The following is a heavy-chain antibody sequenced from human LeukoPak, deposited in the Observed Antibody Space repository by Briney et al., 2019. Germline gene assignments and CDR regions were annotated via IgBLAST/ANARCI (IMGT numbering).Heavy chain of an antibody. V-gene: IGHV3-7*01. CDR1: GFTFSSYW. CDR3: ARAWDGDYSSSFPFDY. D-gene: IGHD6-6*01. CDR2: IKQDGSEK. J-gene: IGHJ4*02. Sequence: SGGSLRLSCAASGFTFSSYWMSWVRQAPGKGLEWVANIKQDGSEKYYVDSVKGRFTISRDNAKNSLNLQMNSLRAEDTAVYYCARAWDGDYSSSFPFDYWGQGTLVTVSS.